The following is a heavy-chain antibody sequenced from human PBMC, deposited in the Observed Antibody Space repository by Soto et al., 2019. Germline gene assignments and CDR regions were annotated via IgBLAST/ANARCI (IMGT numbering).Heavy chain of an antibody. CDR3: AKGYYDFWSGSIYYYYMDV. CDR1: GFTFSSYA. CDR2: ISGSGGST. J-gene: IGHJ6*03. V-gene: IGHV3-23*01. Sequence: GGSLRLSCAASGFTFSSYAMSWVRQAPGKGLELVSAISGSGGSTYYADSVKGRFTISIDNSKNTLYLQMNSLRAEDTAVYYCAKGYYDFWSGSIYYYYMDVWGKGTTVTVSS. D-gene: IGHD3-3*01.